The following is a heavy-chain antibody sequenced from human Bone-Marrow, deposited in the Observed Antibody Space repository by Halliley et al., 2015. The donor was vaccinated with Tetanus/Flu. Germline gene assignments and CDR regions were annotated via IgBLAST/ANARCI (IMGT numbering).Heavy chain of an antibody. CDR2: VSESGDST. Sequence: SLRLSCAASGFTFSNYAMSWVRQAPGKGLEWVSTVSESGDSTSYADSLKGRFIVSRDESKNTLYLQMNSLRAEDTAVYYCARDKRDGFGIAVAGSLDLWGQGALVTASS. J-gene: IGHJ4*02. D-gene: IGHD6-19*01. V-gene: IGHV3-23*01. CDR3: ARDKRDGFGIAVAGSLDL. CDR1: GFTFSNYA.